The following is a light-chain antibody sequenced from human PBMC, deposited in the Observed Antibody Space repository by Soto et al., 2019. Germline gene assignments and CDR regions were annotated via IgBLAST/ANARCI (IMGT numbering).Light chain of an antibody. CDR2: GAS. CDR1: QSISTF. Sequence: DIQMTQSPSSLSASVGDRVTITCRASQSISTFLNWYQQKPGKAPKLLIYGASNLESGVPSTFSGSGSGTDFTLTISSLQPEDFATYYCQQCFSTPLFTFGGGTKVEIK. CDR3: QQCFSTPLFT. V-gene: IGKV1-39*01. J-gene: IGKJ4*01.